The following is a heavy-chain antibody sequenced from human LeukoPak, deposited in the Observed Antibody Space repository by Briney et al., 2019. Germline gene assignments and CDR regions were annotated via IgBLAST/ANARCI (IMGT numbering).Heavy chain of an antibody. D-gene: IGHD1-14*01. CDR1: GYTLTELS. CDR2: FDPEDGET. CDR3: ARGDYSYKLYYYYYYYMDV. J-gene: IGHJ6*03. V-gene: IGHV1-24*01. Sequence: GASVKVSCKVSGYTLTELSMHWVRQAPGKGLEWMGGFDPEDGETIYAQKFQGRVTMTKDTSTDTAYMELSRLRSDDMAVYYCARGDYSYKLYYYYYYYMDVWGKGTTVTVSS.